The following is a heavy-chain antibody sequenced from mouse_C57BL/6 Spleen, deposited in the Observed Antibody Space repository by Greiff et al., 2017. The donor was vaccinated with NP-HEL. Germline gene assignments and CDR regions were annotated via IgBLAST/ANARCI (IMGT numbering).Heavy chain of an antibody. V-gene: IGHV1-9*01. D-gene: IGHD2-12*01. CDR1: GYTFTGYW. Sequence: VNLVESGAELMKPGASVKLSCKATGYTFTGYWIEWVKQRPGHGLEWIGEILPGSGSTNYNEKFKGKATFTADTSSNTAYIQLSSLTTEDSASYYCARQVDDTTTREWAMDYWGQGTSVTVSS. CDR3: ARQVDDTTTREWAMDY. J-gene: IGHJ4*01. CDR2: ILPGSGST.